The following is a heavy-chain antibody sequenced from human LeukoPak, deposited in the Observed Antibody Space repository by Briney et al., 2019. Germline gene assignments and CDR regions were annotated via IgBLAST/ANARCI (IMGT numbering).Heavy chain of an antibody. Sequence: SETLSLTCTVSGGSISSSTYYWGWIRQPPGKGLEWIGSISYSGTTYYNPSLKSRVTISVDTSKNQFSLKLSSVTAADTAVYYCARREQLVRDYWGQGTLVTVSS. CDR3: ARREQLVRDY. D-gene: IGHD6-6*01. J-gene: IGHJ4*02. V-gene: IGHV4-39*01. CDR2: ISYSGTT. CDR1: GGSISSSTYY.